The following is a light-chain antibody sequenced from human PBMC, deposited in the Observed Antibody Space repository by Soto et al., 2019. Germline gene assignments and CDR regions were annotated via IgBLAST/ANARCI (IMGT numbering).Light chain of an antibody. J-gene: IGKJ1*01. CDR3: LQEYKYPPWT. V-gene: IGKV1-6*01. Sequence: AIQMTQSPSSLSASVGDRVTITCRASQGIRNDLGWYQQKPGKAPKLLIYAASSLQSGVPSRFSGSGSGTDFTLTISSLQPEDFATYYCLQEYKYPPWTFGQGTKVEIK. CDR2: AAS. CDR1: QGIRND.